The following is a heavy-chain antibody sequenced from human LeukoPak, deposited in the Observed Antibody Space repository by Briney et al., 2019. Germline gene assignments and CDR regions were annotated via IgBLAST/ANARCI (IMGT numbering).Heavy chain of an antibody. D-gene: IGHD6-19*01. Sequence: PGGSLRLSCAASGFTFDDYAMHWVRQAPGKGLEWVSLISGDGGSTYYEDSVKGGFTIYRDNSKNSLYLQMNSLRTEDTALYYCAKTDYSSPVGDWGQGTLVTVSS. CDR2: ISGDGGST. J-gene: IGHJ4*02. CDR1: GFTFDDYA. V-gene: IGHV3-43*02. CDR3: AKTDYSSPVGD.